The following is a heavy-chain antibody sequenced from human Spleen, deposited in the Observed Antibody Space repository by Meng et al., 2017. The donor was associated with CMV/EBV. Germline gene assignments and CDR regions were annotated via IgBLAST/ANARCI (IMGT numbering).Heavy chain of an antibody. CDR2: VYPGDSET. CDR3: ARRTDSYGSDYYYYYAMDV. D-gene: IGHD5-18*01. Sequence: KVSCKGSGYHFASQWIGWVRQMPGKGLEWMGLVYPGDSETRYSPSFQGQVTISADKSISTAYLQWSSLKASDTAMYYCARRTDSYGSDYYYYYAMDVWGQGTTVTVSS. CDR1: GYHFASQW. V-gene: IGHV5-51*01. J-gene: IGHJ6*02.